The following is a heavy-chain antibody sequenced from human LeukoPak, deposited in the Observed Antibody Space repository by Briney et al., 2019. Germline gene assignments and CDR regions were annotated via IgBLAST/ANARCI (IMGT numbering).Heavy chain of an antibody. CDR2: ISYDGSNK. CDR3: ASNIGYSYGYYFDY. J-gene: IGHJ4*02. Sequence: GGSLRLSCAASGFTFSSYAMHWVRQAPGKGLEWVAVISYDGSNKYYADSVKGRFTISRDNSKNTLYLQMNSLRAEDTAVYYCASNIGYSYGYYFDYWGQGTLVTVSS. V-gene: IGHV3-30-3*01. CDR1: GFTFSSYA. D-gene: IGHD5-18*01.